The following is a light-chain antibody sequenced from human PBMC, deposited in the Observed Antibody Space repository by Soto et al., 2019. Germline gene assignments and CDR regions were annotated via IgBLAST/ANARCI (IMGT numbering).Light chain of an antibody. V-gene: IGLV2-18*03. CDR3: RSYTSSSTVV. CDR1: SSDVGSYNR. CDR2: EVS. Sequence: QSALTQPPAVSGSPGQSVTISCTGTSSDVGSYNRVSWYQQPPGTAPKLMIYEVSNRPSGVPDRFSGSKSGNTASLTTSGLQAEDEADYYCRSYTSSSTVVFGGGTKLTVL. J-gene: IGLJ2*01.